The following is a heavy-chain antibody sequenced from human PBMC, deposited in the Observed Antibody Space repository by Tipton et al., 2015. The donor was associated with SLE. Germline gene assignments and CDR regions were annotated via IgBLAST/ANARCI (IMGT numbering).Heavy chain of an antibody. CDR1: GVTISSYY. D-gene: IGHD3-16*01. CDR3: ARTNGGGATFFDY. Sequence: TLSLTCSVSGVTISSYYWSWIRQPAGKGLEWIGRVHSSGTTLYNPSLTSRVTVSVDTSKNQFSLKLTSVIAADTAVYYCARTNGGGATFFDYWGQGVLVTVSS. J-gene: IGHJ4*02. V-gene: IGHV4-4*07. CDR2: VHSSGTT.